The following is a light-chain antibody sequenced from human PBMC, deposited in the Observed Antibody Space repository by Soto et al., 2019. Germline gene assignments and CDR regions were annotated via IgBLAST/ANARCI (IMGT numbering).Light chain of an antibody. CDR1: SSDVGGYNY. CDR3: SSYTSSSTLGV. J-gene: IGLJ3*02. V-gene: IGLV2-14*03. CDR2: DVN. Sequence: QSALTQPASESGSPGQSITISCTGSSSDVGGYNYVSWYQQHPGKAPKLIIYDVNNRPSGVSDRFSGSKSGNTASLTISGLQAEDEDDYYCSSYTSSSTLGVFGGGTKVTVL.